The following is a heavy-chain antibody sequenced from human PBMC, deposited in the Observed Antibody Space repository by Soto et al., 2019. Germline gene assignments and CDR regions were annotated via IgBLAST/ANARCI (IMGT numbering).Heavy chain of an antibody. D-gene: IGHD2-21*01. CDR3: AKAAAYCLES. Sequence: QVQLQESGPGLVKPSGTLSLTCVVSGASISNSHWLSWVRQPPGEGLEWLGEFYHSGSTNYNPPLARRVTISVDESTNHISWRLNSVTAADTAVSYCAKAAAYCLESWGAGTLVTVSS. CDR2: FYHSGST. J-gene: IGHJ4*02. V-gene: IGHV4-4*02. CDR1: GASISNSHW.